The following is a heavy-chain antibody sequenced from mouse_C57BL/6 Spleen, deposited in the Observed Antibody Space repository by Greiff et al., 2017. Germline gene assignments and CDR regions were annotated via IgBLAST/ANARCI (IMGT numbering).Heavy chain of an antibody. CDR2: INPSSGYT. J-gene: IGHJ1*03. CDR3: ARGPDDWYFDV. Sequence: VQLQQSGAELARPGASVKMSCKASGYTFTSYTMHWVKQRPGQGLEWIGYINPSSGYTKYNQKFKDKATLTADKSSSTAYMQLSSLTSEDSAVYYCARGPDDWYFDVWGTGTTGTVSS. CDR1: GYTFTSYT. V-gene: IGHV1-4*01.